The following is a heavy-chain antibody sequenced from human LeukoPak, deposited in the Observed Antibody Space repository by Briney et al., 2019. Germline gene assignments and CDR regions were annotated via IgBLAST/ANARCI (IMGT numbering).Heavy chain of an antibody. D-gene: IGHD3-9*01. V-gene: IGHV3-30*18. J-gene: IGHJ4*02. CDR3: AKDLYLTGYSFDY. CDR1: GSTFSSYG. CDR2: ISYDGSNK. Sequence: GGSLRLSCAASGSTFSSYGMHWVRQAPGKGLEWVAVISYDGSNKYYADSVKGRFTISRDNSKNTLYLQMNSLRAEDTAVYYCAKDLYLTGYSFDYWGQGTLVTVSS.